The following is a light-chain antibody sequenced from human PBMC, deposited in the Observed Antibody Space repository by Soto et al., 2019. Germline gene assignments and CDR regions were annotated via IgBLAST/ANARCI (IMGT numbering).Light chain of an antibody. CDR2: DAS. CDR1: QNINNY. V-gene: IGKV1-33*01. J-gene: IGKJ5*01. CDR3: QQYENLPT. Sequence: DIQMTQSPSSLSASVVDRVTITCQASQNINNYLNWYQQKPGRAPKLLIYDASNLEAGVPSRFRGSGSGTDFTFTISRLQPEDIATYYYQQYENLPTFGQGTRLEIK.